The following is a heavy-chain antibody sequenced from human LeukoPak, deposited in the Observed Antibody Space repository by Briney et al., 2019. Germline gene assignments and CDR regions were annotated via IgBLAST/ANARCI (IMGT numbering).Heavy chain of an antibody. CDR1: GFTFSSYA. CDR2: ISYDGSNK. J-gene: IGHJ4*02. V-gene: IGHV3-30*04. CDR3: AKGDTTWELPHDY. D-gene: IGHD1-26*01. Sequence: GGSLRLSCAASGFTFSSYAMHWVRQAPGKGLEWVAVISYDGSNKYYADSVKGRFTISRDNSKNTLYLQMNSLRAEDTAVYYCAKGDTTWELPHDYWGQGTLATVSS.